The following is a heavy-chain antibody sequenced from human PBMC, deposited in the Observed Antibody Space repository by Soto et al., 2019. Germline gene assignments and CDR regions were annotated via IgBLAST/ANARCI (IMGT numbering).Heavy chain of an antibody. J-gene: IGHJ6*02. V-gene: IGHV3-48*02. Sequence: VGSLRLSCTASGFDFSTYSMNWVRQAPGKGLEWIAYVSMDSDTIHYADSVKGRFTISRDDAENSLFLRMNSLRDEDTATYFCARLYYDYVWGQGTTVTVSS. CDR2: VSMDSDTI. D-gene: IGHD3-3*01. CDR3: ARLYYDYV. CDR1: GFDFSTYS.